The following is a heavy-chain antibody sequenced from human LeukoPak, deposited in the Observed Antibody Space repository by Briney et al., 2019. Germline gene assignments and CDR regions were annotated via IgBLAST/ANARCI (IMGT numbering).Heavy chain of an antibody. J-gene: IGHJ6*02. D-gene: IGHD2-21*01. Sequence: GGSLRLSCAASGFTVRSNYKSWVRQAPGKGLEWVSVIYSGGSTYYADSVKSRFTISRDNSKNTLYLQMNSLRAEDTAVYYCARVSPIYGMDVWGQGTTVTVSS. CDR1: GFTVRSNY. CDR2: IYSGGST. CDR3: ARVSPIYGMDV. V-gene: IGHV3-66*01.